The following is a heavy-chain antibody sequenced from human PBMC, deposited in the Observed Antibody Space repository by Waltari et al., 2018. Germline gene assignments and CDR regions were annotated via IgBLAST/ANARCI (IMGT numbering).Heavy chain of an antibody. Sequence: EVQLVESGGGLVKPGGSLRLSCAASGFTFSNFTMYWVRQTPGRGLEWVSSIGPTSRYIYYADSMKGRFTISRDNAKNSLSLQMDSLRAEDTAVYYCARMLDAFDIWGHGTMVTVSS. CDR3: ARMLDAFDI. CDR1: GFTFSNFT. J-gene: IGHJ3*02. V-gene: IGHV3-21*01. D-gene: IGHD3-10*02. CDR2: IGPTSRYI.